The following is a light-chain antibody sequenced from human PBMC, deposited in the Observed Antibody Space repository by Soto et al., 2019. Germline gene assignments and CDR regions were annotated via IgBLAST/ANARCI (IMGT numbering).Light chain of an antibody. CDR3: YSYAGSNNNV. V-gene: IGLV2-8*01. CDR2: EVS. CDR1: NSDVGIYDF. J-gene: IGLJ1*01. Sequence: QSALTQPASVSGTPGQSITISCTGSNSDVGIYDFVSWYQHHPGRAPKVMIYEVSKRPSGVPDRFSGSKSGNTASLTVSGLQAEDEADYYCYSYAGSNNNVFGTGTKVTVL.